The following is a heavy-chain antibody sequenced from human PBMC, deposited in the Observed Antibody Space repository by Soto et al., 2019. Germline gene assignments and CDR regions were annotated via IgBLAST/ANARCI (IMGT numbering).Heavy chain of an antibody. CDR2: ISGSGGST. V-gene: IGHV3-23*01. D-gene: IGHD2-15*01. CDR1: DFTFSTYS. CDR3: AKDLSRGGPAYYFDY. J-gene: IGHJ4*02. Sequence: PGGSLRLSCVASDFTFSTYSMNWVRQAPGKGLEWVSAISGSGGSTYYADSVKGRFTISRDNSKNTLYLQMNSLRAEDTAVYYCAKDLSRGGPAYYFDYWGRGTLVTVSS.